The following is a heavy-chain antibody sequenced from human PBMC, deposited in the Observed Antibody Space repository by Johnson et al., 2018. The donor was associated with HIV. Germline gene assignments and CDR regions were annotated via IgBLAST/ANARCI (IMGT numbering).Heavy chain of an antibody. CDR3: AREGGGTVVRRDEGAFDI. CDR2: ISCDGSTK. Sequence: QVQLVESGGGVVQPGRSLRLSCAASGFTFSSYAMHWVRQAPGKGLEWVAVISCDGSTKYYADSVKGRFTISRDNAKNTLFLQMNSLRAEDTSVYYCAREGGGTVVRRDEGAFDIWGQGTMVTVS. V-gene: IGHV3-30*04. J-gene: IGHJ3*02. D-gene: IGHD3-10*01. CDR1: GFTFSSYA.